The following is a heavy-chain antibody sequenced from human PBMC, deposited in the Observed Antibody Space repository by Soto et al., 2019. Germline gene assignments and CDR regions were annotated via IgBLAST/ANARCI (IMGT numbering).Heavy chain of an antibody. CDR2: ISSNGGST. D-gene: IGHD2-15*01. Sequence: EVQLVESGGGLVQPGGSLRLSCAASGFTFSSYAMHWVRQAPGKGLEYVSAISSNGGSTYYANSVKGRFTISRDNSKNTLYLQMGSLRADDMAVYYCARQGSGSYYFDYRGQGTLVTVSS. CDR1: GFTFSSYA. J-gene: IGHJ4*02. CDR3: ARQGSGSYYFDY. V-gene: IGHV3-64*01.